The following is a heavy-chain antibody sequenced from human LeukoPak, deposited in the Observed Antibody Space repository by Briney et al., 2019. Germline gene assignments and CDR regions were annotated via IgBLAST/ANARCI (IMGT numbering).Heavy chain of an antibody. D-gene: IGHD6-13*01. CDR2: IYHSGST. CDR1: GGSISSSNW. CDR3: ARDLAQQLIRGFDP. J-gene: IGHJ5*02. V-gene: IGHV4-4*02. Sequence: SETLSLTCAVSGGSISSSNWWSWVRQPPGKGLEWIGEIYHSGSTNYNPSLKSRLTISVDKSKNQFSLRLSSVTAADTAVYYCARDLAQQLIRGFDPWGQGTLVTVSS.